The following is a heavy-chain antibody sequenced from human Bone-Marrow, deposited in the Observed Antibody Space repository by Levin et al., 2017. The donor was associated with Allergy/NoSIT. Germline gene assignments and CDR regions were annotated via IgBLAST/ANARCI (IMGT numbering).Heavy chain of an antibody. Sequence: PGGSLRLSCAASGFTFSSYEMNWVRQAPGKGLEWVSYISGSGSTIYYADSVKGRFTISRDNAKNSLYLQMNSLRAEDTAVYYCARALRRIFGVPYYYYYYMDVWGKGTTVTVSS. CDR2: ISGSGSTI. J-gene: IGHJ6*03. V-gene: IGHV3-48*03. CDR3: ARALRRIFGVPYYYYYYMDV. D-gene: IGHD3-3*02. CDR1: GFTFSSYE.